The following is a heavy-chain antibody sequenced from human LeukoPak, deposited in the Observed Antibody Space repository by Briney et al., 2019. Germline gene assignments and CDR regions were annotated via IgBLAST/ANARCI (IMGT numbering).Heavy chain of an antibody. D-gene: IGHD2-2*01. V-gene: IGHV4-34*01. CDR2: INHSGST. CDR3: ARDGDIVVVPAALD. J-gene: IGHJ3*01. Sequence: PSETLSLTCAVYGGSFSGYYWSWIRQPPGKGLEWIGEINHSGSTNYNPSLKSRVTISVDTSKNQFSLKLSSVTAADTAVYYCARDGDIVVVPAALDWGQGTMVTVSS. CDR1: GGSFSGYY.